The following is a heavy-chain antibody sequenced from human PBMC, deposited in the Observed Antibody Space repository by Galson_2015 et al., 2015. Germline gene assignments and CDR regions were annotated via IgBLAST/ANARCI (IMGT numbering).Heavy chain of an antibody. D-gene: IGHD3-3*01. V-gene: IGHV3-30-3*01. CDR3: ARDPPIRFLDV. CDR2: ISYDGSNK. Sequence: SLRLSCAASGFTFSSYAMHWVRQAPGKGLEWVAVISYDGSNKYYADSVKGRFTISRDNSKNTLYLQMNSLRAEDTAVYYCARDPPIRFLDVWGQGTTVTVSS. CDR1: GFTFSSYA. J-gene: IGHJ6*02.